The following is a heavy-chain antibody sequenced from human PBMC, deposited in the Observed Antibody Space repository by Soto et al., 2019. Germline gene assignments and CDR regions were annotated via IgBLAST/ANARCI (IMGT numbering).Heavy chain of an antibody. J-gene: IGHJ5*02. V-gene: IGHV4-30-4*08. D-gene: IGHD6-19*01. CDR2: IYDSGST. CDR1: GASISSGDYY. CDR3: ARRGYSSGSYWFDP. Sequence: PSETLSLTCSVSGASISSGDYYWSWIRQHPGKGLEWIGYIYDSGSTYYNPSLKSRVTISVDTSKNQFSLKLSSVTAADTAVYYCARRGYSSGSYWFDPWGQGTLVTVSS.